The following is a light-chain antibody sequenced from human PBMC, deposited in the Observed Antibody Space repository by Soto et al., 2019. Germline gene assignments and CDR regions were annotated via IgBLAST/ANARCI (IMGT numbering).Light chain of an antibody. CDR1: QILLHSNGYNY. J-gene: IGKJ1*01. Sequence: TQAPVTLSVTPVEPASISCRSSQILLHSNGYNYLHWYQQKPGQAPRLLIYGASTRATGIPARFSGSGSGTEFTLTIRSLQSEDFAVYFCQQYNNWPPWTCGQGTKGDIK. CDR2: GAS. CDR3: QQYNNWPPWT. V-gene: IGKV3-15*01.